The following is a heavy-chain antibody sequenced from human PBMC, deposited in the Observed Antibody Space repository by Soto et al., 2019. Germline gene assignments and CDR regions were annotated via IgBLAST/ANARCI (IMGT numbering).Heavy chain of an antibody. CDR3: ARMYGSGSYWGIDY. J-gene: IGHJ4*02. CDR2: IYYSGST. Sequence: SETLSLTCTVSGGSVSSGSHYWSWIRQPPGKGLEWIGYIYYSGSTNYNTSLKSRVTISVDTSKNQFSLKLSSVTAADTAVYYCARMYGSGSYWGIDYWGQGTLVTVSS. V-gene: IGHV4-61*01. CDR1: GGSVSSGSHY. D-gene: IGHD3-10*01.